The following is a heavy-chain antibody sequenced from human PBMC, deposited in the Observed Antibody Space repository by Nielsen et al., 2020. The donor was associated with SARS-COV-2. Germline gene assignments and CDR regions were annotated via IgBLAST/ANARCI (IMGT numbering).Heavy chain of an antibody. CDR2: ISAYNGNT. Sequence: ASVKVYCKASGYTFTSYGISWVRQAPGQGLEWMGWISAYNGNTNYAQKFQGRVTMTRDTSISTAYMELSRLRSDDTAVYYCARTGIAVAGIDFDYWGQGTLVTVSS. CDR1: GYTFTSYG. CDR3: ARTGIAVAGIDFDY. J-gene: IGHJ4*02. D-gene: IGHD6-19*01. V-gene: IGHV1-18*01.